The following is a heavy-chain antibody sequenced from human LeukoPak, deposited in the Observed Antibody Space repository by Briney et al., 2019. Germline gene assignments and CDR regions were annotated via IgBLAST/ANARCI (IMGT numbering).Heavy chain of an antibody. V-gene: IGHV3-30*18. CDR1: GFTFSTYS. J-gene: IGHJ4*02. D-gene: IGHD6-19*01. Sequence: GGSLRLSCAASGFTFSTYSMHWVRQAPGKGLEWVAVISYDGNNKYYADSVKGRFTISRDNSKNTLYLQMNSLRAEDMAVYYCAKGGSGWYGLWLDYWGQGTLVTVSS. CDR2: ISYDGNNK. CDR3: AKGGSGWYGLWLDY.